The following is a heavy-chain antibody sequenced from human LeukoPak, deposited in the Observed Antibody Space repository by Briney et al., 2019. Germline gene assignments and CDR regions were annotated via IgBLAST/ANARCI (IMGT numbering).Heavy chain of an antibody. CDR1: GFTFSSYS. CDR3: ARDPGFWSGYYNYYYMDV. Sequence: GGSLRLSCAASGFTFSSYSMNWVRQAPGKGLEWVSYISSSSSTIYYADSVKGRFTISRDNAKNSLYLQMNSLRAEDTAVYYCARDPGFWSGYYNYYYMDVWGKGTTVTISS. CDR2: ISSSSSTI. V-gene: IGHV3-48*01. J-gene: IGHJ6*03. D-gene: IGHD3-3*01.